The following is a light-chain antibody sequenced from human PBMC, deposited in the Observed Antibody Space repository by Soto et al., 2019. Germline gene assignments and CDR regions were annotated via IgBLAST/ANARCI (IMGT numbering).Light chain of an antibody. Sequence: DIQLTQSPSSLSASVGDRVTITCRASQSISTYLHWYQEKPGRPPKLLIYAASSLQSGVPSRFTGRGSGTDFNLTIRSLQPEDFATYYCHQRYGPLHSFGPGTKVEIK. CDR1: QSISTY. CDR2: AAS. CDR3: HQRYGPLHS. V-gene: IGKV1-39*01. J-gene: IGKJ3*01.